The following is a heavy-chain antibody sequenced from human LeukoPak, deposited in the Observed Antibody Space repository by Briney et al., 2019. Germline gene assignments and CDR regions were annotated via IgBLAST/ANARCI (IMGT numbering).Heavy chain of an antibody. CDR3: ARGREYCSSTSCPFGY. Sequence: SVKVSCKASGDTFSSYAISWVRQAPGQGLEWMGGIIPIFGTANYAQKFQGRVTITADESTSTAYMELSSLRSEDTAVYYCARGREYCSSTSCPFGYWGQGTLVTVSS. CDR2: IIPIFGTA. V-gene: IGHV1-69*13. J-gene: IGHJ4*02. CDR1: GDTFSSYA. D-gene: IGHD2-2*01.